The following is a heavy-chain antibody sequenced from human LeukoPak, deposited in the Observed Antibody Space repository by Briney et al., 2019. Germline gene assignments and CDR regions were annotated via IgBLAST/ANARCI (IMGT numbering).Heavy chain of an antibody. D-gene: IGHD3-10*01. CDR2: IYYSGST. CDR3: ARFRFGELSAFDY. CDR1: GGSVSSGSYY. Sequence: PSETLSLTCTVSGGSVSSGSYYWSWIRQPPGKGLEWIGYIYYSGSTNYNPSLKSRVTISVDTSKNQFSLKLSSVTAADSAVYYCARFRFGELSAFDYWGQGTLVTVSS. J-gene: IGHJ4*02. V-gene: IGHV4-61*01.